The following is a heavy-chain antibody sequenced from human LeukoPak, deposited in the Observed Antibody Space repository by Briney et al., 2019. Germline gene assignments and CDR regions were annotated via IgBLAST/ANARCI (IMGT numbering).Heavy chain of an antibody. Sequence: GESLKISCKASGYKFTNYWIGWVRQMPGKGLEWMTIIYPGDSETRYSPSFQGQVTISADKSIGTMYLQWSSLKASDTAMYYCARLGEGSSTSCYWFWGQGTLVTVSS. CDR2: IYPGDSET. CDR3: ARLGEGSSTSCYWF. CDR1: GYKFTNYW. D-gene: IGHD2-2*01. V-gene: IGHV5-51*01. J-gene: IGHJ4*02.